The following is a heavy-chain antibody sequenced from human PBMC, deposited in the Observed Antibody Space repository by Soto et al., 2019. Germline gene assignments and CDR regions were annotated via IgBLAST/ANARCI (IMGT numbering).Heavy chain of an antibody. D-gene: IGHD3-16*01. V-gene: IGHV4-34*01. CDR1: GASFSPYH. CDR3: ARSPTFYNYVWGNSTY. Sequence: SETLSLTCAIYGASFSPYHWSWIRQSPGKGLEWIGEVNLSGNTYYDPSFKTRVTMSVDASKNQFSLKMGSLTAADTAIYYCARSPTFYNYVWGNSTYWGQGALVTVSS. J-gene: IGHJ4*02. CDR2: VNLSGNT.